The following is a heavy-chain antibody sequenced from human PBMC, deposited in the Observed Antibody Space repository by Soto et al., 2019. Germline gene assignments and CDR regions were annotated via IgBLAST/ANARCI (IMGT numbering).Heavy chain of an antibody. CDR3: AKVFAGSFYCTIGVCYFDY. CDR2: ISWNSGSI. Sequence: EVQLVESGGGLVQPGRSLRLSCAASGFTFDDYAMHWVRQAPGKGLEWVSGISWNSGSIGYADSVKGRFTISRDNAKNSLYLHMNSLRAEDTGLYYCAKVFAGSFYCTIGVCYFDYWGQGTLVTVSS. V-gene: IGHV3-9*01. J-gene: IGHJ4*02. D-gene: IGHD2-8*01. CDR1: GFTFDDYA.